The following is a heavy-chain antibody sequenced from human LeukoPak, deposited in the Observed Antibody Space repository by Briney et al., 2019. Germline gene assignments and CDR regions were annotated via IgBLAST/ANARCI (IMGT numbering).Heavy chain of an antibody. V-gene: IGHV3-53*01. CDR3: ARDPTHGAVDI. Sequence: GGSLRLSCAASGFTVSSNYMSWVRQAPGKGLEWVSVIYSGGSTYYADSVKGRFTISRDNSKNTLYLQMNSLRAEDTAVYYCARDPTHGAVDIWGQGTMVTVSS. D-gene: IGHD4-11*01. J-gene: IGHJ3*02. CDR1: GFTVSSNY. CDR2: IYSGGST.